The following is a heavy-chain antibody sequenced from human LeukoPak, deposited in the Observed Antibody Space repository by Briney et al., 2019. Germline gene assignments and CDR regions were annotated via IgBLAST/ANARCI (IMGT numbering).Heavy chain of an antibody. CDR1: GYTFTDYY. D-gene: IGHD5-18*01. CDR2: INPKTGGT. J-gene: IGHJ6*02. Sequence: ASVKVSCKASGYTFTDYYMHWVRQAPGQGREWMGWINPKTGGTHYAQRFQGRVTMTRDTSIRTAYMELSRLRSDDTAGYFCARLKIQVFLDYSNYGMDVWGQGTTVTVSS. V-gene: IGHV1-2*02. CDR3: ARLKIQVFLDYSNYGMDV.